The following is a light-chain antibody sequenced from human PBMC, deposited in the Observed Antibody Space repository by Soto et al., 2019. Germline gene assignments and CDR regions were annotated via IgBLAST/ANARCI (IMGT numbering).Light chain of an antibody. CDR3: RQYGSSPPWT. J-gene: IGKJ1*01. V-gene: IGKV3-20*01. Sequence: IGLTQSPGTLSLSPGERATLSCRAIQSLTSRYLAWYRQKPGQAPRLLIYGTSSRATGIPDRFSGSGSGTEFTLTISRLEPEDFAVYYCRQYGSSPPWTFGQGTKVDIK. CDR2: GTS. CDR1: QSLTSRY.